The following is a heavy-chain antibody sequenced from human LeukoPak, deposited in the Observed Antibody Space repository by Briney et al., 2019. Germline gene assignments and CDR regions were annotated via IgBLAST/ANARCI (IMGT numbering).Heavy chain of an antibody. Sequence: GSLRLSCAASGFTFSSYAMNWVRQAPGKGLEWVSAISGKGASTYYADSVKGRFTISRDNSKNTLYLHMNSLRAEDTAVYYCAKDSSPLYSSSSAYFDYWGQGTLVTVSS. CDR2: ISGKGAST. CDR1: GFTFSSYA. CDR3: AKDSSPLYSSSSAYFDY. J-gene: IGHJ4*02. D-gene: IGHD6-6*01. V-gene: IGHV3-23*01.